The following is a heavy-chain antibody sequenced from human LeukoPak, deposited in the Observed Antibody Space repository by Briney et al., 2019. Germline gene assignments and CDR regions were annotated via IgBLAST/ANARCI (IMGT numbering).Heavy chain of an antibody. J-gene: IGHJ6*03. V-gene: IGHV3-7*01. CDR3: ARDLFGIAAASGPEQYYYYYYMDV. D-gene: IGHD6-13*01. Sequence: SGGSLRLSCAASGFSFRSYWMSWVRQAPGKGLEWVANIRQDGNEIYYADSVKGRFTISRDNAKNSLYLQMNSLRAEDTAVYYCARDLFGIAAASGPEQYYYYYYMDVWGKGTTVTVSS. CDR1: GFSFRSYW. CDR2: IRQDGNEI.